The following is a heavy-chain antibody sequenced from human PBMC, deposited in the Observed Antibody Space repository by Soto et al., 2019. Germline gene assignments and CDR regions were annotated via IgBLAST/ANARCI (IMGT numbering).Heavy chain of an antibody. CDR3: ARDRGTANKYYYYGMDG. CDR1: GFPFSSYS. Sequence: XESLSLSSAASGFPFSSYSMHWVRQAPGKGLERVAVISYDGSNKYYADSVKGRFTISRDNSKNTLYLQMNSLRAEDTAVYYCARDRGTANKYYYYGMDGWGQGTTVTVFS. D-gene: IGHD6-13*01. V-gene: IGHV3-30-3*01. CDR2: ISYDGSNK. J-gene: IGHJ6*02.